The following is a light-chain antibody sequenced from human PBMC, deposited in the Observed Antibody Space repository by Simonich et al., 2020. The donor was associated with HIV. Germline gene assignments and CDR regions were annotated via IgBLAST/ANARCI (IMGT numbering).Light chain of an antibody. CDR1: QSISRY. J-gene: IGKJ4*01. V-gene: IGKV1-39*01. CDR3: QQYYVYPLA. CDR2: AAS. Sequence: DIQMTQSPSSLSASVGDRVTITCRASQSISRYFNWYHPKPGKAPKLLIYAASTLQSGVPSRFSGSGSGTDFTLTISSLQSEDFATYYCQQYYVYPLAFGGGTKVEIK.